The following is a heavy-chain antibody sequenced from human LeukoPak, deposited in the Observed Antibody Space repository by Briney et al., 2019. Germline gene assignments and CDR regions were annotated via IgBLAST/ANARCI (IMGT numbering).Heavy chain of an antibody. D-gene: IGHD4-17*01. CDR1: GFTFSSYE. J-gene: IGHJ4*02. CDR2: ISSSGSTI. Sequence: GGSLRLSCAASGFTFSSYEINWVRQAPGKGLEWVSYISSSGSTIYYADSVKGRFTISRDNAKNSLYLQMNSLRAEDTAVYYCARHNDYGDYFLDYWGQGTLVTVSS. CDR3: ARHNDYGDYFLDY. V-gene: IGHV3-48*03.